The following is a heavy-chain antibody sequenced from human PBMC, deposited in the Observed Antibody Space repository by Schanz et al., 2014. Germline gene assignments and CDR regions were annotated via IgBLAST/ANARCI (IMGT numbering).Heavy chain of an antibody. V-gene: IGHV1-69*02. J-gene: IGHJ4*02. CDR1: GGTFSTYT. Sequence: QVHLVQSGAEVKKPGSSVKVSCKASGGTFSTYTISWVRQAPGQGLEWMGRIIPILGIANYAQKFQGRVTITADRSTSTAYMELSSLRSEDTAVYYCARGYGDSPTDVWGQGTLVTVSS. CDR3: ARGYGDSPTDV. CDR2: IIPILGIA. D-gene: IGHD4-17*01.